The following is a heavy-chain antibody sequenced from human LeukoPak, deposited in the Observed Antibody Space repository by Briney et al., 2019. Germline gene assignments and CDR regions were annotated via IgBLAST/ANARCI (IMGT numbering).Heavy chain of an antibody. D-gene: IGHD6-19*01. V-gene: IGHV3-23*01. J-gene: IGHJ4*02. Sequence: GGSLRLSCAASGFTFSSYAMSWVRQAPGKGLEWVSSISGSGDNTYYADSVKDRFSISRDNSKTTVSLQMNSLRAEDTAVYYCAKATYSSQSPGFDYWGQGTLVTVSS. CDR3: AKATYSSQSPGFDY. CDR2: ISGSGDNT. CDR1: GFTFSSYA.